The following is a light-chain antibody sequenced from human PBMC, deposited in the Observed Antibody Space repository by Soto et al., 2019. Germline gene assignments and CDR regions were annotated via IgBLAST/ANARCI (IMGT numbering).Light chain of an antibody. Sequence: QPVLTQSPSASASLGASVKLTCTLSSGHSSYAIAWHQQQPEKGPRYLMKLNSDGSHSKGDGIPDRFSGSSSGAERYLTISSLQSEDEAAYYCQTWGTGFGVFGGGTKLTVL. CDR1: SGHSSYA. J-gene: IGLJ2*01. CDR3: QTWGTGFGV. V-gene: IGLV4-69*01. CDR2: LNSDGSH.